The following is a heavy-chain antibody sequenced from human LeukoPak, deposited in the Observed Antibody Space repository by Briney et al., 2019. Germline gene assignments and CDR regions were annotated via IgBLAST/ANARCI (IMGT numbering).Heavy chain of an antibody. CDR3: ARVRQTILLSDYFDY. J-gene: IGHJ4*02. D-gene: IGHD2-21*01. Sequence: GGSLRLSCAASGFTFSSYAMHWVRQAPGKGLEWVAVISYDGSNKYYADSVEGRFTISRDNSKNTLYLQMNSLRAEDTAAYYCARVRQTILLSDYFDYWGQGTLVTVSS. V-gene: IGHV3-30*01. CDR1: GFTFSSYA. CDR2: ISYDGSNK.